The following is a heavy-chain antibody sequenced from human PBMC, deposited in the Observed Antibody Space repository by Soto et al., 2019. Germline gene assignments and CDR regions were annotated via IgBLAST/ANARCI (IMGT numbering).Heavy chain of an antibody. V-gene: IGHV1-18*04. CDR2: ISAYNGDT. CDR3: ARDDWSADRRQGYYYYYYGMDV. CDR1: GYTFTSYG. D-gene: IGHD3-9*01. Sequence: ASVKVSCKASGYTFTSYGISWVRQAPGQGLEWMGWISAYNGDTNYAQKLQGRVSMTTDTSTSTAYMELRSLRSDDAAVYYCARDDWSADRRQGYYYYYYGMDVWGPGTKVTVS. J-gene: IGHJ6*02.